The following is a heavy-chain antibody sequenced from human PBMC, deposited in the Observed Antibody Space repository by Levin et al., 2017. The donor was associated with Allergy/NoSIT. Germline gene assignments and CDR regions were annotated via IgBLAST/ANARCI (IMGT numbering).Heavy chain of an antibody. CDR3: ARDSTNARGYCALDV. D-gene: IGHD2-2*01. CDR2: VSYSGSP. Sequence: GSLRLSCNVSGVSIGSSDYYWGWIRQAPGRGLEWIGTVSYSGSPYYNPSLKSRVTMSVDTSKNHFSLKLTSVTAADTAVYYCARDSTNARGYCALDVWGRGTTVTVS. V-gene: IGHV4-39*02. J-gene: IGHJ6*02. CDR1: GVSIGSSDYY.